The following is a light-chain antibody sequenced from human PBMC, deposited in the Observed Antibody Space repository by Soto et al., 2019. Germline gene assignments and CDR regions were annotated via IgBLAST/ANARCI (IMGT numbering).Light chain of an antibody. CDR2: SAS. V-gene: IGKV1D-12*01. Sequence: DIQMTQSPSSVSASVGDRVTITCQASQGIIRSLAWYQQKPGKAPKLLIYSASSLQSGVPSRFSGSGFGTDFTLTISSLQPEDFATYYCQQADTFPITFGQGTRLEI. CDR3: QQADTFPIT. J-gene: IGKJ5*01. CDR1: QGIIRS.